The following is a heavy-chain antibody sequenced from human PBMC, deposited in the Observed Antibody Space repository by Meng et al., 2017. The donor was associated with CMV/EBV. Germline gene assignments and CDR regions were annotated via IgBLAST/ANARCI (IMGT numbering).Heavy chain of an antibody. Sequence: ASVQVSCKASGYTFTSYYMHWVRQAPGQGLEWMGIINPSGGSTSYAQKFQGRVTMTRDTSTSTVYMELSSLRSEDTAVYYCAREGGGDSGWYGRASYYYYYYGMDVWGQGTTVTVSS. J-gene: IGHJ6*02. D-gene: IGHD5-12*01. V-gene: IGHV1-46*01. CDR1: GYTFTSYY. CDR3: AREGGGDSGWYGRASYYYYYYGMDV. CDR2: INPSGGST.